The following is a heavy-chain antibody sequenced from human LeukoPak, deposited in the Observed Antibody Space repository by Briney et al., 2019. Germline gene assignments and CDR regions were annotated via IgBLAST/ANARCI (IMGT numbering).Heavy chain of an antibody. CDR2: IIPILGIA. CDR1: GGTFSSYA. CDR3: ARDLGSSWYFFDY. Sequence: SVKVSCKASGGTFSSYAISWVRQAPGRGLEWMGRIIPILGIANYAQKFQGRVTITADKSTSTAYMELSSLRSEDTAVYYCARDLGSSWYFFDYWGQGTLVTVSS. D-gene: IGHD6-13*01. J-gene: IGHJ4*02. V-gene: IGHV1-69*04.